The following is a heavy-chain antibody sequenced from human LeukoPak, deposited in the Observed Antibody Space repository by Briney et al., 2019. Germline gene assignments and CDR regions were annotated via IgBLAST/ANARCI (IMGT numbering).Heavy chain of an antibody. CDR1: GYTFTSYY. V-gene: IGHV1-46*01. D-gene: IGHD6-13*01. J-gene: IGHJ6*02. Sequence: ASVKVSCKASGYTFTSYYMHWVRPAPGQGLEWMGIINPSGGSTSYAQKFQGRVTMTRDTPTSTVYMELSSLRSEDTAVYYCARDLGSRSWYYNGMDVWGQGTTVTVSS. CDR2: INPSGGST. CDR3: ARDLGSRSWYYNGMDV.